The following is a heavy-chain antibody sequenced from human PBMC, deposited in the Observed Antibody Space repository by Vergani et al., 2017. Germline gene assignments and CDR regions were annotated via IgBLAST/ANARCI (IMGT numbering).Heavy chain of an antibody. J-gene: IGHJ6*02. D-gene: IGHD2-2*01. CDR2: IIPIFGTA. CDR1: GGTFSSYA. CDR3: ARQGYCSSTSCYGYYYYYGMDV. Sequence: QVQLVQSGAEVKKPGSSVKVSCKASGGTFSSYAISWVRQAPGQGLEWMGRIIPIFGTANYAQKFQGRVTITADESTSTAYMELSSLRSEDTAVYYCARQGYCSSTSCYGYYYYYGMDVWGQGTTVTVSS. V-gene: IGHV1-69*13.